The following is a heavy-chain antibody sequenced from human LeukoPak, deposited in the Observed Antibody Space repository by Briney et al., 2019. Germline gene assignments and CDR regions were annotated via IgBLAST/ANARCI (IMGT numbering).Heavy chain of an antibody. CDR2: INTNTGNP. CDR3: ARGGIVVVPAANSDY. CDR1: GYTFTSYA. D-gene: IGHD2-2*01. J-gene: IGHJ4*02. Sequence: ASVKVSCKASGYTFTSYAMNWVRQAPGQELEWMGWINTNTGNPTYAQGFTGRFVFSLDTSVSTAYLQISSLKAEDTAVYYCARGGIVVVPAANSDYWGQGTLVTVSS. V-gene: IGHV7-4-1*02.